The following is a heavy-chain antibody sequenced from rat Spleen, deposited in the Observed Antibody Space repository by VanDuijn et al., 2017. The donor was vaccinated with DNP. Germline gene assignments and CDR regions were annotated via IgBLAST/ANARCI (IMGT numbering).Heavy chain of an antibody. J-gene: IGHJ2*01. Sequence: EVELVESGGDLVQPGRSLKLSCVASGFTFNYHWMSWIRKVPGKGLDWVASITSSGGTTYYPDSVKGRFTISRDNAKNTLYLQRNSLRSEDTATYYCANNWELYWWGQGVMVTVSS. D-gene: IGHD5-1*01. V-gene: IGHV5-31*01. CDR2: ITSSGGTT. CDR3: ANNWELYW. CDR1: GFTFNYHW.